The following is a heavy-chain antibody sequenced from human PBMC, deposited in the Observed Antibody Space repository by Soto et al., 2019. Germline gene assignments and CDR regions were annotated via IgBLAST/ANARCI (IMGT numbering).Heavy chain of an antibody. CDR2: IWYDGFNK. D-gene: IGHD3-10*01. CDR3: ARVGSDFQYF. CDR1: GFNISTYG. J-gene: IGHJ4*02. Sequence: ESGGGVVQPGRSLRLSCAASGFNISTYGMHWVRQAPGKGLEWVAVIWYDGFNKFYADSVKGRFTISRDNSKNTVFLQMTSLKAEDTAVYFCARVGSDFQYFWGLGTLVTVTS. V-gene: IGHV3-33*01.